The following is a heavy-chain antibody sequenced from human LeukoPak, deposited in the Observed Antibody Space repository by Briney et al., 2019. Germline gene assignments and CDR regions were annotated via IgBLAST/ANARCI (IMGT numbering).Heavy chain of an antibody. CDR1: GYTFTAYY. Sequence: WASVKVSCKASGYTFTAYYMHWVRQAPGQGLEWMGWINPNSGNTNYAQKFQGRVTMTRDTSISTAYMELSRLTSDDTAVYYCARDHISESQPYPLDPWGQGTLVTVSS. CDR3: ARDHISESQPYPLDP. J-gene: IGHJ5*02. D-gene: IGHD3-10*01. V-gene: IGHV1-2*02. CDR2: INPNSGNT.